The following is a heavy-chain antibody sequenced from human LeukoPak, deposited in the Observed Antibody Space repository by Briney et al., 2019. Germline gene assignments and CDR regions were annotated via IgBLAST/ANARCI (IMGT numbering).Heavy chain of an antibody. CDR2: MYSGGST. D-gene: IGHD1-26*01. V-gene: IGHV3-66*01. CDR1: GFTVSSNY. CDR3: ARDIVGALPY. J-gene: IGHJ4*02. Sequence: GGSLRLSCAASGFTVSSNYMNWVRQAPGKGLEWVSVMYSGGSTFYGDSVKGRFTISRDNSMNTLYLQMNSLRVDDTAVYYCARDIVGALPYWGQGTLVTVSS.